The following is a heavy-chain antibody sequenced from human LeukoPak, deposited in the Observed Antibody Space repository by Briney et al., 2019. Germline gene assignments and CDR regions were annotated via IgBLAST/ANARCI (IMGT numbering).Heavy chain of an antibody. Sequence: SETLSLTCTVSGSSISSYYRSWIRQPPGKGLEWIGYIYYTGSISYNPSLKSRLTISVDTSKNQFSLKLSSVTAADTAVYYCARGPNYVWGSYRYFDYWGQGTLVTVSS. J-gene: IGHJ4*02. D-gene: IGHD3-16*02. CDR2: IYYTGSI. CDR3: ARGPNYVWGSYRYFDY. V-gene: IGHV4-59*06. CDR1: GSSISSYY.